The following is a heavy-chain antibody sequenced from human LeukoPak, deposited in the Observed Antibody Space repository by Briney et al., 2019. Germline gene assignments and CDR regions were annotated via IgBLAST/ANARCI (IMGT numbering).Heavy chain of an antibody. CDR1: GFTFSSYW. D-gene: IGHD3-9*01. J-gene: IGHJ4*02. CDR2: IKQDGSEK. Sequence: PGGSLRLSCAASGFTFSSYWMSWVRQAPGKGLEWVANIKQDGSEKYYVDSVKGRFTISRDNAKNSLYLQMNSLRAEDAAVYYCARSVYDILTGYRSYYFDYWGQGTLVTVSS. CDR3: ARSVYDILTGYRSYYFDY. V-gene: IGHV3-7*01.